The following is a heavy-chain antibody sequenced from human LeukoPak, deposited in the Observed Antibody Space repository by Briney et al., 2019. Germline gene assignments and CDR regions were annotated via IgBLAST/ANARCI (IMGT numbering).Heavy chain of an antibody. CDR3: AKAHKGYYYDSSGQYYFDY. CDR2: ISGSGGST. J-gene: IGHJ4*02. CDR1: GFTFSSYA. V-gene: IGHV3-23*01. Sequence: GGSLRLSCAASGFTFSSYAMSWVRQAPGKGLEWVSAISGSGGSTYYADSVKGRFTISRDNSKNTLYLQMNSLRAEDTAVYYCAKAHKGYYYDSSGQYYFDYWGQGTLVTVSS. D-gene: IGHD3-22*01.